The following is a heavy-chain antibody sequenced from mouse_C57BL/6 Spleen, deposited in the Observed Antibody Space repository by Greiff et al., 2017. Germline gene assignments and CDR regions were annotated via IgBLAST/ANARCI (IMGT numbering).Heavy chain of an antibody. J-gene: IGHJ4*01. D-gene: IGHD2-4*01. CDR1: GYTFTSYG. CDR3: AGVDYDDDAMDN. CDR2: IYPRSGNT. V-gene: IGHV1-81*01. Sequence: QVQLQQSGAELARPGASVKLSCKASGYTFTSYGISWVKQRTGQGLEWIGEIYPRSGNTYYNEKFKGKATLTADKSSSTAYKELRSVTSEDSAVYFCAGVDYDDDAMDNWGQGTSVAVSS.